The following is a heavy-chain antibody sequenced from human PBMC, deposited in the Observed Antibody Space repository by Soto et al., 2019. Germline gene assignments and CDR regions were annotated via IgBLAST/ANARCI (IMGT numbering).Heavy chain of an antibody. J-gene: IGHJ4*02. CDR2: ISAYNGNT. Sequence: GASVKVSCKASGYTFTSYGISWVRQAPGQGLEWMGWISAYNGNTNYAQKLQGRVTMTTDTSTSTAYMELRSLRSDDTAVYYCARERTRYDYIWGSYRQALDYWGQGPLVTVSS. V-gene: IGHV1-18*01. CDR1: GYTFTSYG. CDR3: ARERTRYDYIWGSYRQALDY. D-gene: IGHD3-16*02.